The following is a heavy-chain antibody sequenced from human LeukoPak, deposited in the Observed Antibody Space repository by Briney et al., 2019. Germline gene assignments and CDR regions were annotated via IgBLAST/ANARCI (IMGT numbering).Heavy chain of an antibody. J-gene: IGHJ4*02. D-gene: IGHD2-2*01. Sequence: GESLKISCKGSGYSFTSYWIGWVRQMPGKGLEWMGIIYPGDSDTRYSPSFPGQVTISADKSISTAYLQWSSLKASDTAMYYCARAGLPAATCFDYWGQGTLVTVSS. CDR3: ARAGLPAATCFDY. V-gene: IGHV5-51*01. CDR2: IYPGDSDT. CDR1: GYSFTSYW.